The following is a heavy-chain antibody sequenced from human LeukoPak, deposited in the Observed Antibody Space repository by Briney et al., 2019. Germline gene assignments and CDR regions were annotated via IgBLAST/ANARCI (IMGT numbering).Heavy chain of an antibody. CDR3: ARGAGGATIDY. D-gene: IGHD5-24*01. CDR1: GYTFTIYG. Sequence: ASVKVSYKASGYTFTIYGIRWVRQATGHGLEWVGWMNPNSGNRGYAQKFQGRVTMTRNTSISTAYMELSSLRSEDTAVYYCARGAGGATIDYWGQGTLVTVSS. V-gene: IGHV1-8*02. J-gene: IGHJ4*02. CDR2: MNPNSGNR.